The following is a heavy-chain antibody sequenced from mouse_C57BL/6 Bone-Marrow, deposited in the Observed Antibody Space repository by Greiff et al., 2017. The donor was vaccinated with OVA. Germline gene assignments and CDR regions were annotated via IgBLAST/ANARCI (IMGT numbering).Heavy chain of an antibody. J-gene: IGHJ4*01. CDR3: AIVNGKGDAMDY. CDR1: GYTFTSYW. CDR2: IDPSDSET. V-gene: IGHV1-52*01. Sequence: QVQLKQPGAELVRPGSSVKLSCKASGYTFTSYWMHWVKQRPIQGLEWIGNIDPSDSETHYNQKFKDKATLTVDKSSSTAYMQLSSLTSEDSAVYYCAIVNGKGDAMDYWGQGTSVTVSS. D-gene: IGHD2-1*01.